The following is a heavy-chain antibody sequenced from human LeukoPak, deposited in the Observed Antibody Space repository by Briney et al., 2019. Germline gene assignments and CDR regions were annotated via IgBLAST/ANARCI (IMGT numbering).Heavy chain of an antibody. V-gene: IGHV1-8*01. CDR3: ARGQSRYGDYDY. D-gene: IGHD4-17*01. CDR2: MNPNSGNT. Sequence: ASVKVSCKASGYTFTSYDINWVRQATGKGLEWMGWMNPNSGNTGYAQKFQGRVTMTRNTSISTAYMELSSLRSEDTAVYYCARGQSRYGDYDYWGQGTLVTVSS. J-gene: IGHJ4*02. CDR1: GYTFTSYD.